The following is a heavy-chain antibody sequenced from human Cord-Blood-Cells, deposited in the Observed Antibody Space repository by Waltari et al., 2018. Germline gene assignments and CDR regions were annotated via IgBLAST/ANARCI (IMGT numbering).Heavy chain of an antibody. CDR2: ISSSGSTI. CDR3: ARGSHTGGFDY. V-gene: IGHV3-48*03. J-gene: IGHJ4*02. D-gene: IGHD5-18*01. CDR1: GFTFRSYE. Sequence: EVQLVESGGGLVQPGGSLRLSCAASGFTFRSYEMNWVRQAPGKGLEWVSYISSSGSTIYYADSVKGRFTISRDNAKNSLYLQMNSLRAEDTAVYYCARGSHTGGFDYWGQGTLVTVSS.